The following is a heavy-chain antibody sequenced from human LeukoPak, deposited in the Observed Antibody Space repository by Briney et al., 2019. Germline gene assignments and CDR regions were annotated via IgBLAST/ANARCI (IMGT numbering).Heavy chain of an antibody. CDR3: ATYYDSSGYDYVRFVY. D-gene: IGHD3-22*01. J-gene: IGHJ4*02. CDR2: IKQDGSEK. V-gene: IGHV3-7*02. CDR1: GFTFSNYW. Sequence: GRSLRLSCAASGFTFSNYWMSWVRQAPGKGLEWVANIKQDGSEKHYVDSVQGRFTISRDNGKNSLYLQMNSLRAEDTAVYYCATYYDSSGYDYVRFVYWGQGTLVTVSS.